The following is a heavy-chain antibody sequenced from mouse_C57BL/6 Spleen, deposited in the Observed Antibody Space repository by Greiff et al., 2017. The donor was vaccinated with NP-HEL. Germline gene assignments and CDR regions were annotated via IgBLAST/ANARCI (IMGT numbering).Heavy chain of an antibody. Sequence: EVQLVESGGDLVKPGGSLKLSCAASGFTFSSYGMSWVRQTPDKRLEWVATISSGGSYTYYPDSVKGRFTISRDNAKNTLYLQMSSLKSEDTAMYYCARHRDYYGSSYNAMDYWGQGTSVTVSS. J-gene: IGHJ4*01. CDR1: GFTFSSYG. CDR3: ARHRDYYGSSYNAMDY. V-gene: IGHV5-6*01. CDR2: ISSGGSYT. D-gene: IGHD1-1*01.